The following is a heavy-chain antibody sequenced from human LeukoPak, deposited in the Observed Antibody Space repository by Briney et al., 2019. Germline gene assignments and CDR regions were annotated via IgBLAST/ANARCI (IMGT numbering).Heavy chain of an antibody. CDR2: ISGSGGTT. CDR3: AKDHCSSTSCYYFDY. D-gene: IGHD2-2*01. Sequence: GGSLRLSCAASGFTFSSYAMSWVRQAPGKGLEWLSAISGSGGTTYYADSVKGRFTISRDNSKNTLYLQMNSLRAEDTAVYYCAKDHCSSTSCYYFDYWGQGTLVTVSS. V-gene: IGHV3-23*01. CDR1: GFTFSSYA. J-gene: IGHJ4*02.